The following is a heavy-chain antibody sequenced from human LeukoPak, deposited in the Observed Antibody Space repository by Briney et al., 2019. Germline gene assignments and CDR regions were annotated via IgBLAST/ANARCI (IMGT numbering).Heavy chain of an antibody. V-gene: IGHV4-61*08. Sequence: PSETLSLTCTVSAYSISDGFVWGFIRQPPGKGLEWIGYIYYSGSTNYNPSLKSRVTISVDTSKNQFSLKLSSVTAADTAVYYCARGRRSYGIQDYWGQGTLVTVSS. J-gene: IGHJ4*02. CDR3: ARGRRSYGIQDY. D-gene: IGHD1-26*01. CDR2: IYYSGST. CDR1: AYSISDGFV.